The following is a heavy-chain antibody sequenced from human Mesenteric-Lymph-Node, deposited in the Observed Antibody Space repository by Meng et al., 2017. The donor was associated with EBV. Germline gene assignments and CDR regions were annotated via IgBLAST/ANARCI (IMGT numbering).Heavy chain of an antibody. Sequence: QQESVQGLVRPWTIVAVTCTVTGGSISSISFDCGGVRQRRGKGREWIGSIYYSGSNYYNPSLKSRVTISVDTFKNQCSLKQSSVTAADTAVYYCARGPYDILTGYYNAYFDFWGQGTLVTVSS. D-gene: IGHD3-9*01. CDR2: IYYSGSN. J-gene: IGHJ4*02. V-gene: IGHV4-39*07. CDR1: GGSISSISFD. CDR3: ARGPYDILTGYYNAYFDF.